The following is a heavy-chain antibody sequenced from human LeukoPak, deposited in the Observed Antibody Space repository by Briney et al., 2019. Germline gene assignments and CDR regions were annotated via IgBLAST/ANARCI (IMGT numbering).Heavy chain of an antibody. CDR3: ARDQGFRCSSTSCYTLSYHYGMDV. CDR2: ISAYNGNT. D-gene: IGHD2-2*02. V-gene: IGHV1-18*01. CDR1: GYTFTSYG. Sequence: ASVKVSCKASGYTFTSYGISWVRQAPGQGLEWMGWISAYNGNTNYAQKLQGRVTMTTDTSTSTAYMELRSLRSDDTAVYYCARDQGFRCSSTSCYTLSYHYGMDVWGQGTTVTVSS. J-gene: IGHJ6*02.